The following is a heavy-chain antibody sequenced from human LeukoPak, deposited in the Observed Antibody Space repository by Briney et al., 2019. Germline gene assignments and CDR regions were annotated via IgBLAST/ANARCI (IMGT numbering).Heavy chain of an antibody. J-gene: IGHJ4*02. CDR3: ARGLTVTLALYY. D-gene: IGHD4-17*01. CDR1: GFTFSSYS. CDR2: ISSSSSYI. V-gene: IGHV3-21*01. Sequence: PGGSLRLSCAASGFTFSSYSMNWVRQAPGKGLEWASSISSSSSYIYYADSVKGRFTISRDNAKNSLYLQMNSLRDEDTAVYYCARGLTVTLALYYWGQGTLVTVSS.